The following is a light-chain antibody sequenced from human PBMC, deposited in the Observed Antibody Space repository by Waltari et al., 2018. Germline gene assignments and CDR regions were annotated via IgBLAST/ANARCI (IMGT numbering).Light chain of an antibody. J-gene: IGKJ1*01. V-gene: IGKV3-20*01. CDR1: RY. CDR2: HAS. Sequence: RYLVWYQQKPGQAPRRLISHASIRATGSPDRFSVSGSGTDFSLTIRRLEPEDFAVYYCQKYESLPATFGQGTKVEI. CDR3: QKYESLPAT.